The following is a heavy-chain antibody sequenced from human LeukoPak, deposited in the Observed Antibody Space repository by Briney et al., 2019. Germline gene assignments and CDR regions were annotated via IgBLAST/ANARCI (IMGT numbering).Heavy chain of an antibody. CDR2: ISSSSSTI. CDR3: ASRHDHQLLYENDAFDI. V-gene: IGHV3-48*01. D-gene: IGHD2-2*02. Sequence: PGGSLRLSCAASGFTFSSYSMNWVRQAPGEGLEWVSYISSSSSTIYYADSVKGRFTISRDNAKNSLYLQMNSLRAEDTAVYYCASRHDHQLLYENDAFDIWGQGTMVTVSS. CDR1: GFTFSSYS. J-gene: IGHJ3*02.